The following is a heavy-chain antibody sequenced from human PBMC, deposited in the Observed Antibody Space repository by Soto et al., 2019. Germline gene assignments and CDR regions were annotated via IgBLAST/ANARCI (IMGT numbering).Heavy chain of an antibody. V-gene: IGHV3-9*01. CDR1: GFTYEDSA. Sequence: EVQLVESGGGLVQPGGSLRLSCVCSGFTYEDSAMHWVRQVSGKGLEWVSGIGWNSGSVGYVDSVKGRFTISRDNAKNSLYLQMNSLRPEDTALYYCAKDRRGYYGSGSLDYWGLGTLVTVSS. D-gene: IGHD3-10*01. CDR2: IGWNSGSV. J-gene: IGHJ4*02. CDR3: AKDRRGYYGSGSLDY.